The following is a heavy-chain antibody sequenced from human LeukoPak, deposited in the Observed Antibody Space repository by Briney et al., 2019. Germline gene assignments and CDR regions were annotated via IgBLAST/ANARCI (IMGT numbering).Heavy chain of an antibody. CDR1: GYTFTDYY. V-gene: IGHV1-2*02. Sequence: ASVKVSCKASGYTFTDYYLHWVRQAPGQGLEWMGWINPNSGGTNYAQTFQGRVTMTRDTSISTAYMELSRLRSDDTAVYYCARSLKNYYGSGSSPTLDVWGQGTTVTVSS. CDR2: INPNSGGT. CDR3: ARSLKNYYGSGSSPTLDV. J-gene: IGHJ6*02. D-gene: IGHD3-10*01.